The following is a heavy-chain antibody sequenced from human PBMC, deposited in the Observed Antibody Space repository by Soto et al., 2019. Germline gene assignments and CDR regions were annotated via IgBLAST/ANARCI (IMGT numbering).Heavy chain of an antibody. Sequence: VQLQESGPGLVKPSETLSLTCTVSGGSISNHYWSWIRQPPGKGLEWIGYIYYNGNPNYNPSLKSRVTLRVDTSNNQIYLKLSYVTAADTAVYYCARANWYSDYWGQGTLVTVSS. J-gene: IGHJ4*02. CDR1: GGSISNHY. D-gene: IGHD7-27*01. CDR2: IYYNGNP. V-gene: IGHV4-59*11. CDR3: ARANWYSDY.